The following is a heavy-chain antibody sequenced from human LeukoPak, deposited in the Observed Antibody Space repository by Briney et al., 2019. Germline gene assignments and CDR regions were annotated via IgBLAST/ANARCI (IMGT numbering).Heavy chain of an antibody. J-gene: IGHJ4*02. CDR2: IYSGGST. CDR3: AKDQESGYSYGSFDY. D-gene: IGHD5-18*01. V-gene: IGHV3-53*01. Sequence: GGSLRLSCAASGFTVSSNYMSWVRQAPGKGLEWVSVIYSGGSTYYADSVKGRFTISRDNSKNTLYLQMNSLRAEDTAVYYCAKDQESGYSYGSFDYWGQGTLVTVSS. CDR1: GFTVSSNY.